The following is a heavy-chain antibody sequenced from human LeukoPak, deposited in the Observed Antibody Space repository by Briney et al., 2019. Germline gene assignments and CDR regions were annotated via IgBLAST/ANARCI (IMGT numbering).Heavy chain of an antibody. CDR2: IKSKTDGGTT. CDR1: GFTFSNAW. D-gene: IGHD6-13*01. J-gene: IGHJ4*02. Sequence: GGSLRLSCAASGFTFSNAWMSWVRQAPGKGLEWVGRIKSKTDGGTTDYAAPVKGRFTISRDDLKNTLYLQMNSLKTEDTAVYYCTTDQITYSSSSDYWGQGTLVTVSS. CDR3: TTDQITYSSSSDY. V-gene: IGHV3-15*01.